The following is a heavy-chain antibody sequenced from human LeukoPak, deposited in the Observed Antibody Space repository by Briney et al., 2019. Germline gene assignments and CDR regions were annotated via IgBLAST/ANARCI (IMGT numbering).Heavy chain of an antibody. CDR3: AREVGQQLVLSYFDY. V-gene: IGHV3-21*01. Sequence: GGSLRLSCAASGFTFSSYSMNWVRQAPGKGLEWVSSISSSSSYIYYADSVEGRFTISRDNAKNTLYLQMNSLRAEDTAVYYCAREVGQQLVLSYFDYWGQGTLVTVSS. CDR1: GFTFSSYS. D-gene: IGHD6-13*01. J-gene: IGHJ4*02. CDR2: ISSSSSYI.